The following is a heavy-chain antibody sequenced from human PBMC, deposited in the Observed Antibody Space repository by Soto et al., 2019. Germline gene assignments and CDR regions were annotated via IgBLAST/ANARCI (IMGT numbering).Heavy chain of an antibody. J-gene: IGHJ6*02. V-gene: IGHV3-23*01. CDR1: GFTFSSYA. CDR2: ISGSGGST. D-gene: IGHD3-22*01. Sequence: GGSLRLACAASGFTFSSYAMSWVRQAPGKGLEWVSAISGSGGSTYYADSVKGRFTISRDNSKNTLYLQMNSLRAEDTAVYYCASGDYYDSSGYYYYYYGMDVWGQGTTVTVSS. CDR3: ASGDYYDSSGYYYYYYGMDV.